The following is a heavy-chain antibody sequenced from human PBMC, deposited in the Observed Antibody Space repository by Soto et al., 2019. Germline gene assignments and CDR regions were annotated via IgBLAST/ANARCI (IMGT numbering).Heavy chain of an antibody. J-gene: IGHJ4*02. V-gene: IGHV4-59*01. CDR3: AREYYYGSGPWY. D-gene: IGHD3-10*01. CDR1: GDYISSYY. Sequence: SETLSLTCTVSGDYISSYYWSWIRQPPGKGLEWIAYIYYSGNTNYNPSLKSRVTISVDTSRTQFSLNLSSVTAADTAVYYCAREYYYGSGPWYWGQGTLVTVSS. CDR2: IYYSGNT.